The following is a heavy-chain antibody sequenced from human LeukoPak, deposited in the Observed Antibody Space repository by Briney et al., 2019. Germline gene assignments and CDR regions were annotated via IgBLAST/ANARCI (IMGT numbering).Heavy chain of an antibody. CDR1: GLNVSDNY. D-gene: IGHD1-26*01. CDR3: ARGVGAYDAFDV. J-gene: IGHJ3*01. CDR2: MYSGGGT. V-gene: IGHV3-66*02. Sequence: PGGSLRLSCVASGLNVSDNYINWVRQAPGKGLEWVSVMYSGGGTHYTDSVQGRFTLFRDTSKSSMYLQMNTLRTEDTAVYYCARGVGAYDAFDVWGQGTMVTVSS.